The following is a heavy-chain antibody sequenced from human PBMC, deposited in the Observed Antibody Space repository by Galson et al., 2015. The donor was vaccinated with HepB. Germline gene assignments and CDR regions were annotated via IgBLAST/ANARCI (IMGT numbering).Heavy chain of an antibody. CDR1: GYTFTGYY. CDR2: INPNSGGT. V-gene: IGHV1-2*06. CDR3: ARVRSGGDAFDI. J-gene: IGHJ3*02. Sequence: SVKVSCKASGYTFTGYYMHWVRQAPGQGLEWMGRINPNSGGTNYAQKFQGRVTMTRDTSISTAYMELSRLRSEDTAVYYCARVRSGGDAFDIWGQGTMVTVSS. D-gene: IGHD4-23*01.